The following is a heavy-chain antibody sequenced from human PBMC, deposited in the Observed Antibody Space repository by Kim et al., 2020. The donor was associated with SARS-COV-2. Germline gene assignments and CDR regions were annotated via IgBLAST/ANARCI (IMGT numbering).Heavy chain of an antibody. CDR1: GYTFTSYG. CDR2: ISAYNGNT. Sequence: ASVKVSCKASGYTFTSYGINWVRQPPGQGLEWMGWISAYNGNTNYAQKLQGRVTMTTDTSTSTAYMELRSLRSDDTAVYYCARDQYYARVRFDPWGQGTLVTVSS. V-gene: IGHV1-18*04. J-gene: IGHJ5*02. CDR3: ARDQYYARVRFDP. D-gene: IGHD1-26*01.